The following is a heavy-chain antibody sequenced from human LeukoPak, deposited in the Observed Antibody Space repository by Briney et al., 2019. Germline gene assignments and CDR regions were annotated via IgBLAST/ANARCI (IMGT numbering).Heavy chain of an antibody. CDR3: ARGGRGIAARHEVY. D-gene: IGHD6-6*01. V-gene: IGHV4-34*01. J-gene: IGHJ4*02. Sequence: SETLSRTCADYAGTCSGYYWSWIRQPPGKGLQWIGEINHSGSTNYNPSLKSRVTISVDTSKNQFSLKLSSVTAADTAVYYCARGGRGIAARHEVYWGQGTLVTVSS. CDR1: AGTCSGYY. CDR2: INHSGST.